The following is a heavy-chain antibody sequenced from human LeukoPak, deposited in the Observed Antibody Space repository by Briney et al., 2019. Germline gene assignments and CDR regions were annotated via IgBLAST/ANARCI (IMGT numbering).Heavy chain of an antibody. Sequence: QPGGSLRLSCAASGFIFSDYYMSWSRQAPGKGLGRVSYSSSSGSTISYAVSVTDRLTISRDNAKTALYLQMNSLRAEDTAVYYCASLSWIPDWGQGTLVTVSS. J-gene: IGHJ4*02. V-gene: IGHV3-11*01. CDR1: GFIFSDYY. CDR2: SSSSGSTI. CDR3: ASLSWIPD. D-gene: IGHD5-18*01.